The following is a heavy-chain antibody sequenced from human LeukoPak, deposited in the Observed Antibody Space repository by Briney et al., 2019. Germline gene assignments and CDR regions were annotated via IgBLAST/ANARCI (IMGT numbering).Heavy chain of an antibody. J-gene: IGHJ4*02. V-gene: IGHV3-53*05. D-gene: IGHD6-19*01. Sequence: GGSLRLSCAASGFTVSSNYMSWVRQALGKGLEWVSVIYSGGSTYYADSVKGRFTISRDNSKNTLYLQTSSLRTEDTAVYYCVKGGFSGGWYDYWGQGTLVTVSS. CDR2: IYSGGST. CDR1: GFTVSSNY. CDR3: VKGGFSGGWYDY.